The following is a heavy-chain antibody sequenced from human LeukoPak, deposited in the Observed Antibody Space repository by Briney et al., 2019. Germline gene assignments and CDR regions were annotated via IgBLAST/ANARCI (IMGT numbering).Heavy chain of an antibody. CDR3: ARWSEYYDFWTGYGWFDP. D-gene: IGHD3-3*01. Sequence: SETLSLTCTVSGGSISSYYWSWIRQPAGKGLEWIGRIYTSGSTNYNPSLKSRVTMSVDTSKNQFSLKLSSVTAADTAVYYCARWSEYYDFWTGYGWFDPWGQGTLVTVSS. J-gene: IGHJ5*02. CDR1: GGSISSYY. CDR2: IYTSGST. V-gene: IGHV4-4*07.